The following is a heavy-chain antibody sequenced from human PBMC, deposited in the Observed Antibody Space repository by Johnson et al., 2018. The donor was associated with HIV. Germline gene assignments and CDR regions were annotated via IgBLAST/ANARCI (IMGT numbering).Heavy chain of an antibody. Sequence: QMLLVESGGGVVQPGRSLRLSCAASGFTFSSYAMHWVRQAPGKGLEWVAVISYDGSNKYYADSVKGRFTISRDNSKNTLYLQMNSLIAEDTAVYYCGQSGRWYSSDWYGVLDIWCQGTMVTVSS. CDR3: GQSGRWYSSDWYGVLDI. J-gene: IGHJ3*02. V-gene: IGHV3-30-3*01. D-gene: IGHD6-19*01. CDR1: GFTFSSYA. CDR2: ISYDGSNK.